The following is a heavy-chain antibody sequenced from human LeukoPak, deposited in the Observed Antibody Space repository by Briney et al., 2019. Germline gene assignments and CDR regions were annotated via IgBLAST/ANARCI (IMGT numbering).Heavy chain of an antibody. CDR2: IYYSGST. J-gene: IGHJ6*03. Sequence: SETLSLTCTVSGDSISSSSYYWCWIRQPPGKGLEWIGNIYYSGSTYYNPSLKSRVTISLDTSKNQFSLKLSSVTAADTSVYYCASVRRGFGESSKYYAYYYMGVWGKGTTVTISS. CDR3: ASVRRGFGESSKYYAYYYMGV. V-gene: IGHV4-39*01. D-gene: IGHD3-10*01. CDR1: GDSISSSSYY.